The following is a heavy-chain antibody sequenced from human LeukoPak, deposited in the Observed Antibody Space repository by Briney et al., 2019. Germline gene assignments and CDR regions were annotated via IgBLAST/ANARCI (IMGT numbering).Heavy chain of an antibody. CDR1: GFTFSSYE. J-gene: IGHJ4*02. Sequence: GSLRLSCAASGFTFSSYEMNWVRQPPGKGLEWIGSIYFSGTTYYSEALKSRVTMSTSGNQFSLKLDSVMAADTAKYFCARQVKEYFDWLPRGHFDHWGQGVLVSVSS. V-gene: IGHV4-59*04. CDR2: IYFSGTT. CDR3: ARQVKEYFDWLPRGHFDH. D-gene: IGHD3-9*01.